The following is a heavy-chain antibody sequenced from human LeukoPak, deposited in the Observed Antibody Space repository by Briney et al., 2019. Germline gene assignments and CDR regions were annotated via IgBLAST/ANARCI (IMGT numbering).Heavy chain of an antibody. D-gene: IGHD5-12*01. V-gene: IGHV3-21*01. CDR1: GFTFSSYS. J-gene: IGHJ4*02. CDR2: ISGSSNYI. CDR3: ARGPPPNIVATIDDY. Sequence: GGSLRLSCAASGFTFSSYSMNWVRQAPGKGLEWVSSISGSSNYIYYADSVKGRFTISRDNAKNSLYLQMNSLSAEDTAVYYCARGPPPNIVATIDDYWGQGTLVTVSS.